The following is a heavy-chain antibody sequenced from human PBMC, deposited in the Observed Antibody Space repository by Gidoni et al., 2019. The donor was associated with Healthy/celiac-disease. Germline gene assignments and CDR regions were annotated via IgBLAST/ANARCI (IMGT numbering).Heavy chain of an antibody. CDR3: ARARDLYYDSSPSLY. J-gene: IGHJ4*02. CDR1: GSTFTSYG. CDR2: ISAYNGNT. Sequence: QVHLLQSGAEVRKPGASVKVSCKASGSTFTSYGISWVRQAPGQGLEWRGWISAYNGNTNYAQKLQGRVTMTTDTSTSTAYMELRSLRSDDTAVYYCARARDLYYDSSPSLYWGQGTLVTVSS. V-gene: IGHV1-18*04. D-gene: IGHD3-22*01.